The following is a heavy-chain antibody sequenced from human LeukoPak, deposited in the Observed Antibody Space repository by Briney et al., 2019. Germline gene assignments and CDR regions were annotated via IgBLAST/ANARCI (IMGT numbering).Heavy chain of an antibody. V-gene: IGHV4-38-2*01. CDR1: GYSISSGYY. J-gene: IGHJ6*03. D-gene: IGHD3-3*01. CDR3: ARVLYYDYWSGYPSYYYMDV. Sequence: SETLSLSCAVSGYSISSGYYWGWIRPPPGKGLEGIGIIYHSGSTYYNPSLKSRVTISVDTSKNQFSLKLSSVTAADTAVYYCARVLYYDYWSGYPSYYYMDVWGKGTTVTVSS. CDR2: IYHSGST.